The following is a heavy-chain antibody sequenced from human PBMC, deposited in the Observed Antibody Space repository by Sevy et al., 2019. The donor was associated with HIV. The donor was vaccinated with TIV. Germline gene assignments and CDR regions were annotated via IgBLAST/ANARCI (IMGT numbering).Heavy chain of an antibody. CDR2: IYYSGST. CDR1: GGSISSYY. CDR3: ARTRGDSSSPERHGVYYYYGMDV. V-gene: IGHV4-59*01. J-gene: IGHJ6*02. Sequence: SETLSLTCTVSGGSISSYYWSWIRQPPGKGLEWIGYIYYSGSTNYNPSLKSRVTISVDTSKNQFSLKLSSVTDADTAVQYCARTRGDSSSPERHGVYYYYGMDVWGQGTTVTVSS. D-gene: IGHD6-6*01.